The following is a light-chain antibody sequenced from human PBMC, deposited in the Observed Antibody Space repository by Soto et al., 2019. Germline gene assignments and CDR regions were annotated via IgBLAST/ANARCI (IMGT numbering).Light chain of an antibody. V-gene: IGKV3-11*01. CDR3: QQYNNWPQT. CDR2: DAS. Sequence: EIVLTQSPATLSLSPGERVTLSCRASQSVSSYLAWYQQKPGQAPRLLIHDASNRDTGIPVRFSGSGSGTEFTLTISSLQSEDFAVYYCQQYNNWPQTFGQGTKLEIK. CDR1: QSVSSY. J-gene: IGKJ2*01.